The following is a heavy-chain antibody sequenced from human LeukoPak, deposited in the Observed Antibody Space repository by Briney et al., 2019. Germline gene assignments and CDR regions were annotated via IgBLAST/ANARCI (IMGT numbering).Heavy chain of an antibody. V-gene: IGHV4-34*01. J-gene: IGHJ6*03. Sequence: SETLSLTCAVYGGSFSGYYWSWIRQPPGKGLEWIGEINHSGSTNYNPSLKSRVTISVDTSKNQFSLRLSSVTAADTAVYYCARPRIAAEGYYYMDVWGKGTTVTISS. CDR2: INHSGST. D-gene: IGHD6-13*01. CDR1: GGSFSGYY. CDR3: ARPRIAAEGYYYMDV.